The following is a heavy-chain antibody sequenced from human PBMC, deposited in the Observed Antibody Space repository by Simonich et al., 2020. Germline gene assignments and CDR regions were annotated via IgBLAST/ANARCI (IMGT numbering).Heavy chain of an antibody. CDR3: ARGGRYCSSTSCYYYYYYMDV. CDR1: GGSISSYY. V-gene: IGHV4-59*12. D-gene: IGHD2-2*01. Sequence: QVQLQESGPGLVKPSETLSLTCTVSGGSISSYYWSWIRQPPGKGLEWIGYIYYSGSTNYNPSLKSRVTISVDTSKNQFSLKLSSVTAADTAVYYGARGGRYCSSTSCYYYYYYMDVWGKGTTVTVSS. CDR2: IYYSGST. J-gene: IGHJ6*03.